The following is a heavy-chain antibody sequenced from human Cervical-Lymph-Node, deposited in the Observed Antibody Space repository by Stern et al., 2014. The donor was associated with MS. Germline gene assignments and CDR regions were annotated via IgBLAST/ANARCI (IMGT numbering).Heavy chain of an antibody. CDR3: ARHIRVIPAAMGEITL. CDR2: KYFSGST. CDR1: GDSISSNLYY. V-gene: IGHV4-39*01. J-gene: IGHJ4*02. D-gene: IGHD2-2*01. Sequence: QLQLQASGPGLVKPSEPLSLTCSVSGDSISSNLYYWGWIRQPLGKGLEWIGSKYFSGSTFFNPSLKSRVTISIDTSKNQFSLKLNSVNAADTAVYYCARHIRVIPAAMGEITLWGQGALVTVSS.